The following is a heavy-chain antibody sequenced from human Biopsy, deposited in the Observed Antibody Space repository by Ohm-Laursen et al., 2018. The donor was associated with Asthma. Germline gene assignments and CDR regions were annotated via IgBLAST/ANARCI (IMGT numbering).Heavy chain of an antibody. CDR1: GDAMSTSGSY. Sequence: SETLSLTWIVSGDAMSTSGSYWGWIRQSPGKGLEWIGSIYYSGRTYYNPSLESRVTISADTSKNHFSLKVTSVTAADTAVYYCERAVSSSSYWYFDLWGRGDLVTVSS. CDR2: IYYSGRT. V-gene: IGHV4-39*02. CDR3: ERAVSSSSYWYFDL. J-gene: IGHJ2*01. D-gene: IGHD6-6*01.